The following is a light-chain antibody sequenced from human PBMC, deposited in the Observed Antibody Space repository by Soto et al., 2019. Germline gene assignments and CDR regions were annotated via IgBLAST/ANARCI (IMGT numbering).Light chain of an antibody. Sequence: QSVVTQPASVSGSPGQSITISCTGTSSDVGGYNYVSWYQQHPGKTPKLMIYEASNRPSGVSNRFSGSKSGNTASLTISGLQAEDEADYYCSSYTISVTRVFGTGTKVTVL. CDR2: EAS. CDR1: SSDVGGYNY. J-gene: IGLJ1*01. V-gene: IGLV2-14*01. CDR3: SSYTISVTRV.